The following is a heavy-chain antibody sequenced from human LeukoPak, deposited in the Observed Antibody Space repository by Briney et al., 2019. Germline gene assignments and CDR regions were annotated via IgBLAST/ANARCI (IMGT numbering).Heavy chain of an antibody. D-gene: IGHD4-23*01. J-gene: IGHJ2*01. V-gene: IGHV3-7*05. CDR2: IKQDGSEK. CDR1: GFTFSSYW. Sequence: GGSLRLSCAASGFTFSSYWMSWVRQAPGKGLEWVANIKQDGSEKLYVDSVKGRFTISRDNAKNSLYLQMNSLRAEDTAVYYCARRLIGVNSWYFDLWGRGTLVTVSS. CDR3: ARRLIGVNSWYFDL.